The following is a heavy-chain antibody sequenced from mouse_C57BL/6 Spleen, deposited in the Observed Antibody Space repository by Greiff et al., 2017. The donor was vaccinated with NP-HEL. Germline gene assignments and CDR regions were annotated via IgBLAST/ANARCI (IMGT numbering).Heavy chain of an antibody. CDR3: ARYPYSNYYDY. Sequence: QVQLQQPGAELVKPGASVKMSCKASGYTSTSYWITWVKQRPGEGLEWIGDIYPGGGSTNYKDKVKSKATLTVDTSSSTDYMQRSSLTSEDSAVYYGARYPYSNYYDYWGQGTTLTVSS. CDR2: IYPGGGST. J-gene: IGHJ2*01. V-gene: IGHV1-55*01. CDR1: GYTSTSYW. D-gene: IGHD2-5*01.